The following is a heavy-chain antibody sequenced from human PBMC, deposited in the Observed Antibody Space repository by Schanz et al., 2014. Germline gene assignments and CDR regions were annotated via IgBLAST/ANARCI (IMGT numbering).Heavy chain of an antibody. J-gene: IGHJ3*02. CDR1: GFTFSDYW. CDR3: ARKMKLGVYGGKGHDSLDI. D-gene: IGHD4-17*01. Sequence: VQLVESGGGLVQPGGSLRLSCTASGFTFSDYWMSWVRQAPGKGLEWVAAITTAGTKMYYADSVRGRFTVSRDNSKNTLYLQMNTLRAEDTAVYYCARKMKLGVYGGKGHDSLDIWGQGTMVTVSS. CDR2: ITTAGTKM. V-gene: IGHV3-30-3*01.